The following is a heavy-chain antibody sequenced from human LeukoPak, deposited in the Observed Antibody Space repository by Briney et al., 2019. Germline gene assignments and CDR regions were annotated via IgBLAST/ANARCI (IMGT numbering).Heavy chain of an antibody. CDR3: ARDRTGYYIFDY. J-gene: IGHJ4*02. CDR2: IYYSGST. Sequence: SQTLSLTCNVSGGSISSGGYYWSWIRQHPGKGLEWIGYIYYSGSTYYNPSLKSRVTISVDTSKNQFSPELNSVTAADTAVYYCARDRTGYYIFDYWGRGTLVTVSS. CDR1: GGSISSGGYY. D-gene: IGHD3-9*01. V-gene: IGHV4-31*02.